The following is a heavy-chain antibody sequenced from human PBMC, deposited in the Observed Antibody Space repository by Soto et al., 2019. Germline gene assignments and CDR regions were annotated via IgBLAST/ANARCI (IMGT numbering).Heavy chain of an antibody. CDR2: ISGSGGTA. CDR1: GFTFSSYA. CDR3: AKGRGQNWNVDY. J-gene: IGHJ4*02. Sequence: EVQLLESGGGAVQPGGSLRLSCAASGFTFSSYAMHWVRRPPGQGLEWVSSISGSGGTAYYADSVKGRFSSSRDSLVNTLYLQMHSLRAEDTAVSYCAKGRGQNWNVDYWGQGTLVTVSP. V-gene: IGHV3-23*01. D-gene: IGHD1-1*01.